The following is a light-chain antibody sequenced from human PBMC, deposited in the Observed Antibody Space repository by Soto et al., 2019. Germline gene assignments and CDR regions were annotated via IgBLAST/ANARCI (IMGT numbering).Light chain of an antibody. CDR2: DVS. CDR3: CSYAGSYTWV. J-gene: IGLJ3*02. CDR1: SSDVGGYNL. Sequence: QSALTQPASVSGSPGQSITISCTGTSSDVGGYNLVSWYQQHPGKAPKLMIYDVSKRPSGVPDRFSGSKSGNTASLTISGLQAEDEADYYCCSYAGSYTWVFGGGTKLTVL. V-gene: IGLV2-11*01.